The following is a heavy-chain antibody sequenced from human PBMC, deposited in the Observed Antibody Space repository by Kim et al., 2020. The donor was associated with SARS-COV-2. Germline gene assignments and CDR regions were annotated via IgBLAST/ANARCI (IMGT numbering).Heavy chain of an antibody. Sequence: GGSLRLSCAASGFAFNYAWMSWVRQAPGKGLEWVGHIKSKTDGGTTDDAAPVKGRFTISRDDSKNTLYLQMNSLKIEDTAVYYCTTDPYYYDSSGYLSWGQGTLVTVSS. CDR2: IKSKTDGGTT. CDR3: TTDPYYYDSSGYLS. D-gene: IGHD3-22*01. V-gene: IGHV3-15*01. CDR1: GFAFNYAW. J-gene: IGHJ5*02.